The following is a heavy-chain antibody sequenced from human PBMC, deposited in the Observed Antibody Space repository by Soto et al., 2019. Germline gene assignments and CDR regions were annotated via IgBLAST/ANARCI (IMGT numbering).Heavy chain of an antibody. CDR1: GGSISTGGYY. CDR3: ATSVFP. V-gene: IGHV4-31*03. CDR2: FYYSGST. Sequence: QVQLQESGPGLVKPSQTLSLTCTVSGGSISTGGYYWNWIRQHPGKGLEWIGYFYYSGSTYYNPSPKRRVTIPVTTSKNQFSLTLSSVTAAATAVYYCATSVFPWGQGTLVTVSS. J-gene: IGHJ5*02.